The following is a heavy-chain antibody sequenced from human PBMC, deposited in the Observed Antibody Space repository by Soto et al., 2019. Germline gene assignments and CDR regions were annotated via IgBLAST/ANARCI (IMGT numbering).Heavy chain of an antibody. J-gene: IGHJ4*02. V-gene: IGHV3-53*01. CDR3: AREGMGFGY. CDR1: GFTVSSYY. D-gene: IGHD1-26*01. Sequence: QLVESGGGLIQPGGSLRLSCEASGFTVSSYYMSWVRQAPGKGLEWVSAVYSTGSTYYADSVKGRFTISRDISKNMIYLQMDSLRAEDTAVYYCAREGMGFGYWGQGPLVTVSS. CDR2: VYSTGST.